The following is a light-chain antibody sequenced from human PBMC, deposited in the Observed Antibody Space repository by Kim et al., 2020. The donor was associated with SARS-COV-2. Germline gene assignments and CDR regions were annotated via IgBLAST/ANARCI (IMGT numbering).Light chain of an antibody. J-gene: IGLJ3*02. CDR3: AVWDDSLKQGV. V-gene: IGLV1-44*01. CDR1: SSNIGSNN. CDR2: SNN. Sequence: ELTQPPSASGTPGQRVTIPCSGSSSNIGSNNVVWYQQFPGAAPNVLIHSNNQRPSGIPDRFSGSRSGTSASLAISGLQSGDEADYYCAVWDDSLKQGVFGGGTQLTVL.